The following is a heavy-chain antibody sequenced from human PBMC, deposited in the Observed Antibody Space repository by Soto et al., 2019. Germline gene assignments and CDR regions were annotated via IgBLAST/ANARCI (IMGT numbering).Heavy chain of an antibody. Sequence: PGGSLRLSCAASGFTFSSYAVTWVRQAPGKGLEWVSGINNGGSSRWYADSVKGRFTISRDNSKNTLHLQMNSLRAEDTAVYYCAKFGSGTWGPLHLDYWGQGALVTVSS. D-gene: IGHD3-10*01. J-gene: IGHJ4*02. CDR1: GFTFSSYA. CDR3: AKFGSGTWGPLHLDY. CDR2: INNGGSSR. V-gene: IGHV3-23*01.